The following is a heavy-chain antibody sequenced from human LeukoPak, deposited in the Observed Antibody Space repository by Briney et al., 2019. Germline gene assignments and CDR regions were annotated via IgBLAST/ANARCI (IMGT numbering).Heavy chain of an antibody. J-gene: IGHJ4*02. CDR1: GGTFSSYA. D-gene: IGHD6-19*01. Sequence: SVKVSCKASGGTFSSYAISWVRQAPGQGLEWMGGIIPIFGTANYAQKFQGRVTITADESTSTAYMELSSLRSEDTAVYYCARAGWGYSSGWYSSFGYWGQGTLVTVSS. CDR3: ARAGWGYSSGWYSSFGY. CDR2: IIPIFGTA. V-gene: IGHV1-69*13.